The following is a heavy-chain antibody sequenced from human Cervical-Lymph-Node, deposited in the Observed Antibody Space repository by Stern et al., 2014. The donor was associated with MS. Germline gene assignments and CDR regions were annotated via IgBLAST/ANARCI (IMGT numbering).Heavy chain of an antibody. Sequence: QVQLVESGGGVVQPGRSLRLSCAASGFTFNSYGIHWVRQAPGKGLEWVAVFWHDESYKFYADSVKGRFTVSRDTSKNTVYLQMNSLRVEDTAVYYCARDQRENHFDYWGQGTLVTVSS. CDR2: FWHDESYK. CDR3: ARDQRENHFDY. J-gene: IGHJ4*02. D-gene: IGHD6-25*01. V-gene: IGHV3-33*01. CDR1: GFTFNSYG.